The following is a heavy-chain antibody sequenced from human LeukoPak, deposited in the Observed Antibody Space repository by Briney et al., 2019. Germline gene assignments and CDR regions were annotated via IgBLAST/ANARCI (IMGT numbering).Heavy chain of an antibody. D-gene: IGHD6-6*01. J-gene: IGHJ4*02. Sequence: SETLSLTRTVSGGSISSYYWSWIRQPPGKGLEWIGYIYYSGSTNYNPSLKSRVTISVDTSKNQFSLKLSSVTAADTAVYYCARGPKEQLGTFDYWGQGTLVTVSS. CDR3: ARGPKEQLGTFDY. V-gene: IGHV4-59*01. CDR1: GGSISSYY. CDR2: IYYSGST.